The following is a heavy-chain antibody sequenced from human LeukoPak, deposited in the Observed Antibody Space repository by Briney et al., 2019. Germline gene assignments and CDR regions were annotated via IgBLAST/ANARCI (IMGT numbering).Heavy chain of an antibody. D-gene: IGHD6-19*01. CDR2: ISYDGSNK. CDR3: AKGGIAVAATGY. CDR1: GFTFSSYS. J-gene: IGHJ4*02. Sequence: GGSLRLSCAASGFTFSSYSMNWVRQAPGKGLEWVAVISYDGSNKYYADSVKGRFTISRDNSKNTLYLQMNSLRAEDTAVYYCAKGGIAVAATGYWGQGTLVTVSS. V-gene: IGHV3-30*18.